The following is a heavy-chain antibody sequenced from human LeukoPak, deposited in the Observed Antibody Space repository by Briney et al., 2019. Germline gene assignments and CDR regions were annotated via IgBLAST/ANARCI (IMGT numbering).Heavy chain of an antibody. CDR2: MNPNSGNT. D-gene: IGHD6-6*01. CDR1: GYTFTSYD. Sequence: ASVKVSCKASGYTFTSYDINWVRQATGQGLEWMGWMNPNSGNTGYAQKFQGRVTITRNTSISTAYMELSSLRSEDTAVYYCARGADDSSSSGLDYWGQGTLVTVSS. CDR3: ARGADDSSSSGLDY. V-gene: IGHV1-8*03. J-gene: IGHJ4*02.